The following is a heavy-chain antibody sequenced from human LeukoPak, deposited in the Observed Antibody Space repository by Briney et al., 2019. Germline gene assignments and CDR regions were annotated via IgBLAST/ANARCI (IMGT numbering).Heavy chain of an antibody. CDR2: ISGSGGST. CDR1: GFTFSSYG. Sequence: GGSLRLSCAASGFTFSSYGMSWVRQAPGKGLERVSAISGSGGSTYYADSVKGRFTISRDNSKNTLYLQMNSLRAEDTAVYYCAKDPSRVVAATPAWFDPWGQGTLVTVSS. J-gene: IGHJ5*02. D-gene: IGHD2-15*01. CDR3: AKDPSRVVAATPAWFDP. V-gene: IGHV3-23*01.